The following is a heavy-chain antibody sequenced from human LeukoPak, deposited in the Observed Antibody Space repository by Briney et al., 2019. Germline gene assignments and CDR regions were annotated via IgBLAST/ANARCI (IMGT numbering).Heavy chain of an antibody. D-gene: IGHD3-10*02. CDR1: GFTFSSYW. CDR3: ASILWLYYYGRGGAFDI. V-gene: IGHV3-7*01. J-gene: IGHJ3*02. CDR2: IKQVGSEK. Sequence: SGGSLRLSCAASGFTFSSYWMSWVRQAPGKGLEWVANIKQVGSEKYYVDSVEGRFTISRDNAKNSLYLQMSSLRAEDTAVYYCASILWLYYYGRGGAFDIWGQGTMVTVSS.